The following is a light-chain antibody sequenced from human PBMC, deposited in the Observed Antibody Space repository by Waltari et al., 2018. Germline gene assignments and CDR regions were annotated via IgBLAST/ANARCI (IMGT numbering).Light chain of an antibody. V-gene: IGLV1-47*01. CDR1: NHNIGTHY. Sequence: QSVLSQPPSASGTPGQTVTIPCPVSNHNIGTHYVYWYHQLPGTAPKLLIYRNNQRPSGVPDRFSGSKSGTSASLAISGLRSDDEADYYCSSWDGSLGGVIFGGGTKLTVL. CDR3: SSWDGSLGGVI. CDR2: RNN. J-gene: IGLJ2*01.